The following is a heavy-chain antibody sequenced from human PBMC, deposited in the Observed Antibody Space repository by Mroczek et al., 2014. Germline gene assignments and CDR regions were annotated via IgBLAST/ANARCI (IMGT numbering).Heavy chain of an antibody. Sequence: VQLQQSGGGVVQPGRSLRLSCAASGFSFSSYAMHWVRQAPGKGLEWLAVISYDGSNKYYAVSAQGRFTISRDSADNTLYLQMNSLRPEDTGLYYCARGGAATIYWYFDLWGRGTLVTVS. V-gene: IGHV3-30-3*01. J-gene: IGHJ2*01. CDR1: GFSFSSYA. D-gene: IGHD6-25*01. CDR2: ISYDGSNK. CDR3: ARGGAATIYWYFDL.